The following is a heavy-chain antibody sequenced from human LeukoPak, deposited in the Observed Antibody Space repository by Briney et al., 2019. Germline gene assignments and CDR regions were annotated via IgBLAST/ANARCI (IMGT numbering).Heavy chain of an antibody. J-gene: IGHJ6*03. CDR2: IGQDGSDK. CDR3: ARDRSGSHYYLDV. CDR1: GFTFSTYW. D-gene: IGHD1-26*01. V-gene: IGHV3-7*01. Sequence: GGSLRLSCAASGFTFSTYWMSWVRQSPGKGLEWVANIGQDGSDKYYVDSVKGRFTISRDNAENTLFLQMNSLTAEDTAVYYCARDRSGSHYYLDVWGKGATVTVSS.